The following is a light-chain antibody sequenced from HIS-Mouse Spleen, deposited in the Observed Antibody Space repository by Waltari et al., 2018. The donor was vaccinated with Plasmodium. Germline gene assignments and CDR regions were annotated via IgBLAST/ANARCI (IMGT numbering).Light chain of an antibody. CDR2: RES. CDR1: NIGRKN. CDR3: QVWDSSTVV. Sequence: SYELTQPFSVSVALGQTARITCGGNNIGRKNVHWYQQKPGQAPVLVIYRESNRPSGSPERFSGANSGNTATLTISRAQAGDEADYYCQVWDSSTVVFGGGTKLTVL. J-gene: IGLJ2*01. V-gene: IGLV3-9*01.